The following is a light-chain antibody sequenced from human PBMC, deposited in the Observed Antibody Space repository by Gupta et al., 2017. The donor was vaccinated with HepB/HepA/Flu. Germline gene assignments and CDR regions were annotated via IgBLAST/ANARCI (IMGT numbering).Light chain of an antibody. V-gene: IGLV2-14*01. J-gene: IGLJ3*02. Sequence: QSALTQPASVSGSPGQSITISCTGTSSDVSWYQQHPGKAPKLMIYDVSKRPARVSYRFSGSKSVTTASLTISELQAEDEADYYCSSYMSTSALAVFGGGTKLTVL. CDR2: DVS. CDR3: SSYMSTSALAV. CDR1: SSDV.